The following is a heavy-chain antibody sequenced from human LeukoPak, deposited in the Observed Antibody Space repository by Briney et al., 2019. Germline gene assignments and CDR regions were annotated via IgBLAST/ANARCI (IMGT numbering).Heavy chain of an antibody. Sequence: GGSLRLSCAASGFTFSSYSMNWVRQAPGKGLEWVSSISSSSSYIYYADSVKGRFTISRDNAKNSLYLQMNSLRAEDTAVYYCARAKDPGYSSSWSIDYWGQGTLVTVSS. D-gene: IGHD6-13*01. J-gene: IGHJ4*02. CDR3: ARAKDPGYSSSWSIDY. CDR2: ISSSSSYI. CDR1: GFTFSSYS. V-gene: IGHV3-21*01.